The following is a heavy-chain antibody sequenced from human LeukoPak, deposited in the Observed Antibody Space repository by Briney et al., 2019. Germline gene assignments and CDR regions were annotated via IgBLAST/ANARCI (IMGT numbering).Heavy chain of an antibody. D-gene: IGHD3-3*01. CDR1: GGSISSYY. Sequence: SETLSLTCTVSGGSISSYYWSWIRQPPGKGLEWIGYIYYSGSTNYNPSLKSRVTISVDTSKNQFSLKLSSVTAADTAVYYCARADGFRSGYYTEYNWFDPWGQGTLVTVSS. J-gene: IGHJ5*02. V-gene: IGHV4-59*01. CDR3: ARADGFRSGYYTEYNWFDP. CDR2: IYYSGST.